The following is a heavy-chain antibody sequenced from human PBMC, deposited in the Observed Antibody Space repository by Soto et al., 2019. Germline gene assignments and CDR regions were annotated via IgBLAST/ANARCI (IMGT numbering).Heavy chain of an antibody. V-gene: IGHV3-48*02. D-gene: IGHD3-10*01. CDR3: ARYGSGSHLRDPFDY. CDR2: ISVDSETI. CDR1: GLSFSDHA. Sequence: EVQLAESGGGLVQVGGSLRLSCVVSGLSFSDHAMNWVRQAPGKGLDWVSYISVDSETIYYADSVKGRFTISRDNAKNSLYLQMNSLRDEDTAVYYSARYGSGSHLRDPFDYWGQRTLVTVSS. J-gene: IGHJ4*02.